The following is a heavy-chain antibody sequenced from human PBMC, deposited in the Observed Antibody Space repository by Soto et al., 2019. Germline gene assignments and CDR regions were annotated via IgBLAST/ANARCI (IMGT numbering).Heavy chain of an antibody. CDR3: ARAYGSGSLTSRYYYYYMDV. Sequence: QVQLQQWGAGLLKPSETLSLTCAVYGGSFSGYYWSWIRQPPGKGLEWIGEINHSGSTNYNPSLKSRVTISVDTSKNQFSLKLSSVTAADTAVYYCARAYGSGSLTSRYYYYYMDVWGKGTTVTVSS. CDR2: INHSGST. J-gene: IGHJ6*03. CDR1: GGSFSGYY. V-gene: IGHV4-34*01. D-gene: IGHD3-10*01.